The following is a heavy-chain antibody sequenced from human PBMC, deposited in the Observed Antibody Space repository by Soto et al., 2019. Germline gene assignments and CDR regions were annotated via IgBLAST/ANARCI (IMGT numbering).Heavy chain of an antibody. CDR3: ARVRGGYSYGYDRGYCGGDCCPYSDVMDV. D-gene: IGHD2-21*02. CDR1: GYTFTGYY. CDR2: INPNSGGT. J-gene: IGHJ6*02. Sequence: GASVKVSCKASGYTFTGYYMHWVRQAPGQGLEGMGWINPNSGGTNYAQKFQGWVTMTRDTSISTAYMELSRLGSDDTAVYYCARVRGGYSYGYDRGYCGGDCCPYSDVMDVWGQGTTVTVSS. V-gene: IGHV1-2*04.